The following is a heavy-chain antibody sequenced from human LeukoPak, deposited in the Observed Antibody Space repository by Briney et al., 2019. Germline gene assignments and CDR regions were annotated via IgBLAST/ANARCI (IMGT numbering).Heavy chain of an antibody. CDR1: GFTFSSHA. J-gene: IGHJ6*02. V-gene: IGHV3-23*01. Sequence: GSLRLSCAASGFTFSSHAMSWVRQAPGKGLEWVSAISGSGGSTYYADSVKGRFTISRDNSKNTLYLQMNSLRAEDTAVYYCAKYYYGSGSYYNGRYGMDVWGQGTTVTVSS. D-gene: IGHD3-10*01. CDR3: AKYYYGSGSYYNGRYGMDV. CDR2: ISGSGGST.